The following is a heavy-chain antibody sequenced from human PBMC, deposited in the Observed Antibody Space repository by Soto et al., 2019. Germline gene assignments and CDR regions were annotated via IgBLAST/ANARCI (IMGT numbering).Heavy chain of an antibody. Sequence: QLQLTQSGGEARKPGASVRVSCAASGYKFSTYAISWLRQAPGQGHEWMGLITPNSGYTNYAQKFQGRLILTTDIPSSTAYMELTSLRYDDTAIYYCATSYDTGFDPWGQGTLVSVS. D-gene: IGHD3-9*01. J-gene: IGHJ5*02. V-gene: IGHV1-18*01. CDR2: ITPNSGYT. CDR3: ATSYDTGFDP. CDR1: GYKFSTYA.